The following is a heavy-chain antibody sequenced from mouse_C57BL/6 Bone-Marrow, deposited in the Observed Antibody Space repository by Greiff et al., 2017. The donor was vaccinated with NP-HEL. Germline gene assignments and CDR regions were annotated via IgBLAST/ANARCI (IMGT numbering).Heavy chain of an antibody. J-gene: IGHJ3*01. CDR3: AYYGSSYGGFAY. D-gene: IGHD1-1*01. Sequence: QVQLKQPGAELVKPGASVKLSCKASGYTFTSYWMQWVNQRPGQGLEWIGEIDPSDSYTNYNQKFKGKATLTVDTSSSTAYMQLSSLTSEDSAVYYCAYYGSSYGGFAYWGQGTLVTVSA. CDR2: IDPSDSYT. CDR1: GYTFTSYW. V-gene: IGHV1-50*01.